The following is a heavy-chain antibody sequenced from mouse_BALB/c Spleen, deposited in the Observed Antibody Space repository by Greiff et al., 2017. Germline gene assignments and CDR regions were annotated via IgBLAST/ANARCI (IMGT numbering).Heavy chain of an antibody. CDR2: IDPSDSET. CDR3: ARGYEGAMDY. V-gene: IGHV1S127*01. CDR1: GYSFTSYW. Sequence: QVQLQQSGPQLVRPGASVKISCKASGYSFTSYWMHWVKQRPGQGLEWIGMIDPSDSETRLNQKFKDKATLTVDKSSSTAYMQLSSPTSEDSAVYYCARGYEGAMDYWGQGTSVTVSS. J-gene: IGHJ4*01. D-gene: IGHD2-3*01.